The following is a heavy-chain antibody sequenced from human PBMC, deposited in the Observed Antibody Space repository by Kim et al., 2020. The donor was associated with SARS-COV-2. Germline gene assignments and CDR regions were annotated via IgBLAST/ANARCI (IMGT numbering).Heavy chain of an antibody. D-gene: IGHD3-22*01. Sequence: GGSLRLSCAASGFTFSSYGMHWVRQAPGKGLEWVAVIWYDGSNKYYADSVKGRFTISRDNSKNTLYLQMNSLRAEDTAVYYCAKDLIGYYDSSGIFDYWGQGTLVTVSS. CDR3: AKDLIGYYDSSGIFDY. J-gene: IGHJ4*02. V-gene: IGHV3-33*06. CDR2: IWYDGSNK. CDR1: GFTFSSYG.